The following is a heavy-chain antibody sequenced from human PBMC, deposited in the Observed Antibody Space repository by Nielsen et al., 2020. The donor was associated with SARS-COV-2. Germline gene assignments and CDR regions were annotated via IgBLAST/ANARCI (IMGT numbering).Heavy chain of an antibody. CDR3: AGPAS. V-gene: IGHV3-11*01. D-gene: IGHD2-2*01. Sequence: GESLKISYVVSGFSFSDYSMSWIRQAPGKGLEWVSYISRSGSIIQHADSVKGRFTISRDNAKNSLYLQMDNLRVDDTAVYYCAGPASWGQGTVVTVSA. CDR2: ISRSGSII. CDR1: GFSFSDYS. J-gene: IGHJ5*02.